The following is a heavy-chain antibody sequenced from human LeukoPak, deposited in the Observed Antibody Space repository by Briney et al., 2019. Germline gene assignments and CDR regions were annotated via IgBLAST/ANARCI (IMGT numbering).Heavy chain of an antibody. D-gene: IGHD1-14*01. CDR3: ARGGRRTPYYFDY. CDR1: GGSFGGYY. Sequence: SETLSLTCAVYGGSFGGYYWSWIRQPPGKGLEWIGEINHSGSTNYNPSLKSRVTISVDTSKNQFSLKLSSVTAADTAVYYCARGGRRTPYYFDYWGQGTLVTVSS. V-gene: IGHV4-34*01. J-gene: IGHJ4*02. CDR2: INHSGST.